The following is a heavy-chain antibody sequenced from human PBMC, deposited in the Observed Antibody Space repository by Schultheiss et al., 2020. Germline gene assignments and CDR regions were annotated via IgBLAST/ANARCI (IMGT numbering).Heavy chain of an antibody. CDR3: ARIRDDINFDY. J-gene: IGHJ4*02. D-gene: IGHD3-9*01. CDR1: GFSLSTSGMR. Sequence: SGPTRVKPTQTLTLTCTLSGFSLSTSGMRVSWIRQPPGKALEWLALIYWDDDKRYSPSLKSRLTITKDTSKNQVVLTMTNMDPVDTATYYCARIRDDINFDYWGQGTLVTVSS. V-gene: IGHV2-5*08. CDR2: IYWDDDK.